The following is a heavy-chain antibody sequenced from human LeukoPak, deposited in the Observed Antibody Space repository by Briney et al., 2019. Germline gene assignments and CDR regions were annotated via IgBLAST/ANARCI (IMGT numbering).Heavy chain of an antibody. V-gene: IGHV3-74*01. CDR1: GFXFSSYW. Sequence: GRSLRLSCAASGFXFSSYWIHWVRQAPGKGLVWVSRINSDGSSTAYADSVRGRFTISRDNAKNTLYLQMNSLRAEDTAVYYCGRSSYDSSGYYDYWGQGTLVTVSS. CDR3: GRSSYDSSGYYDY. J-gene: IGHJ4*02. CDR2: INSDGSST. D-gene: IGHD3-22*01.